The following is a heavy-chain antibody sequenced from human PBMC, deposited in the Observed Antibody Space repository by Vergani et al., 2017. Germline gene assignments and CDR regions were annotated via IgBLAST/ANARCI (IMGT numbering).Heavy chain of an antibody. D-gene: IGHD3-10*01. CDR1: GYTFFTYG. V-gene: IGHV1-18*04. CDR3: AIDGTYYYGSGRFYLFDY. CDR2: IRADTGDT. Sequence: QVQLVQSGPEVKRPGASVKVSCKTSGYTFFTYGVNWIRRAPGQGFEWLGWIRADTGDTKYSERLQDRVTLTTDSSTNTAYMELRSLKSDDTAVYYCAIDGTYYYGSGRFYLFDYAGQGTLVTVSS. J-gene: IGHJ4*02.